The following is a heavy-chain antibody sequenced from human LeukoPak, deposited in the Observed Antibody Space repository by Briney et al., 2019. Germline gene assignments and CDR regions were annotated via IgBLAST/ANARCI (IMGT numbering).Heavy chain of an antibody. CDR2: IRSKAYGGTT. Sequence: PGRSLRLSCTSSGFTYGDYAMRWVRQAPGKGLEGVGFIRSKAYGGTTEYAASVKGRFTISRDDSKSIAYLQMNSLKTEDTAVYYCTRILGAGDAFDIWGQGTMVTVSS. J-gene: IGHJ3*02. V-gene: IGHV3-49*04. CDR1: GFTYGDYA. CDR3: TRILGAGDAFDI. D-gene: IGHD1-26*01.